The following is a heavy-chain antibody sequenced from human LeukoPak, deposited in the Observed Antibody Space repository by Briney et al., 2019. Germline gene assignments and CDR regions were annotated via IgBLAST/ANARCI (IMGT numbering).Heavy chain of an antibody. CDR2: IFYSGST. D-gene: IGHD3-10*01. CDR1: GGSISSYY. V-gene: IGHV4-59*08. Sequence: SETLSLTCTVSGGSISSYYWSWIRQPPGKGLEWIGYIFYSGSTNYNPSLKSRVTISVDTSKNQFSLKLRSVTAADTAVYYCARRGGSADAFDIWGQGTMVTVSS. CDR3: ARRGGSADAFDI. J-gene: IGHJ3*02.